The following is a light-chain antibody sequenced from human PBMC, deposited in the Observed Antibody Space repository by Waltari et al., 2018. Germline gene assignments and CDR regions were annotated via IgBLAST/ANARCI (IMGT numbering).Light chain of an antibody. V-gene: IGKV4-1*01. J-gene: IGKJ1*01. CDR1: QSVLYSANNKNY. CDR3: QQYDASPWT. CDR2: WAS. Sequence: DIVMTQSPDSLAVSLGERATIHCKSSQSVLYSANNKNYLAWYQHKPGQHPKLLISWASTRESGVPDRFSCGGSGTDFTLTISSLQAEDVAVYYCQQYDASPWTFGQGTKVEIK.